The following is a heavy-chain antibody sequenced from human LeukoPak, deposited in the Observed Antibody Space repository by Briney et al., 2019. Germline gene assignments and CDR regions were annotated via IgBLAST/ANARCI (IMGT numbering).Heavy chain of an antibody. J-gene: IGHJ4*02. Sequence: GGSVRLSCAASGFTFRTYWMHDVRQAPGKGLVWFSRSKRDGRSTTYADSVKGRFTISRNNARNTLYLQINSLRAEDTAVYYCARGGYYYESGGFYYVGYWGQGTLVTVSS. CDR1: GFTFRTYW. D-gene: IGHD3-22*01. CDR3: ARGGYYYESGGFYYVGY. V-gene: IGHV3-74*01. CDR2: SKRDGRST.